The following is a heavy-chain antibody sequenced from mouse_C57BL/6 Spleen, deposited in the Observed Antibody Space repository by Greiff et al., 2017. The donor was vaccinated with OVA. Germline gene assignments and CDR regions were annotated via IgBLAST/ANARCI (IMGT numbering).Heavy chain of an antibody. CDR3: ARRGYSPFDY. Sequence: QVQLQQPGAELVRPGSSVKLSCKASGYTFTSYWMHWVKQRPIQGLEWIGNIDPSDSDTHYNQKFKDKATLTVDKSSSTAYMQLSSLTSGDSAVYYCARRGYSPFDYWGQGTTLTVSS. D-gene: IGHD2-12*01. J-gene: IGHJ2*01. CDR2: IDPSDSDT. V-gene: IGHV1-52*01. CDR1: GYTFTSYW.